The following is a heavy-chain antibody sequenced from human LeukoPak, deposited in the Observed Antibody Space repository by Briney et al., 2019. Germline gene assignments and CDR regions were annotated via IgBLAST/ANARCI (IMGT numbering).Heavy chain of an antibody. Sequence: SGPTLVNPTQTRRLTWTFSGFSLSTGGMCGSWIRQPPGKALEWLARIDWDDDKYYSTSLKTRLTISKDTSKNQVVLTMPHMDPVDTATYYCARIYWDTVKDWGQGTLVTVSS. CDR2: IDWDDDK. D-gene: IGHD5-18*01. CDR3: ARIYWDTVKD. V-gene: IGHV2-70*11. CDR1: GFSLSTGGMC. J-gene: IGHJ4*02.